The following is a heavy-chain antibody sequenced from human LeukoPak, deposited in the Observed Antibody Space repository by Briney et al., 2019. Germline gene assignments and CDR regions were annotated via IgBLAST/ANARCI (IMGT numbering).Heavy chain of an antibody. CDR2: ITGSGGST. CDR3: AKDTSTRWYSSTPLPGDY. V-gene: IGHV3-23*01. Sequence: GGSLRLSCAVSVFTFSSYSMSWVRQAPWKGLEWVSGITGSGGSTYYADSVKGRFTTSRDNSKNTLYLQMSSLRAEDTAIYYCAKDTSTRWYSSTPLPGDYWGQGTLVTVSS. CDR1: VFTFSSYS. J-gene: IGHJ4*02. D-gene: IGHD6-13*01.